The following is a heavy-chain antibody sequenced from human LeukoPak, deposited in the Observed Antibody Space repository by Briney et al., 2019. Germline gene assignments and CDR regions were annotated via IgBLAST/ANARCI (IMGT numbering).Heavy chain of an antibody. V-gene: IGHV3-30*02. D-gene: IGHD6-13*01. CDR3: AKQQQGYFDF. CDR1: GFTFSSCG. CDR2: IRNDGSNK. J-gene: IGHJ4*02. Sequence: GGALRLSCAASGFTFSSCGMHWVGQAPGKGLEWVTFIRNDGSNKYYADSVKGRFTVSRDTSKNTLYLQMNSLRPEDTAVYYCAKQQQGYFDFWGQGTLVTVSS.